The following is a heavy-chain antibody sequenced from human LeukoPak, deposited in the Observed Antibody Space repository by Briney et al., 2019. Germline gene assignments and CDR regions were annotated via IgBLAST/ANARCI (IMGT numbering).Heavy chain of an antibody. CDR2: ISGSGGST. D-gene: IGHD3-22*01. CDR3: AIKRDYYYDSSGNFDY. J-gene: IGHJ4*02. CDR1: GFTFSSYA. V-gene: IGHV3-23*01. Sequence: GGSLRLSCAASGFTFSSYAMSWVRQAPGKGLEWVSAISGSGGSTYYADSVKGRFTISRDNSKNTLYLQMNSLRAEDTAVYYCAIKRDYYYDSSGNFDYWGQGTLVTVSS.